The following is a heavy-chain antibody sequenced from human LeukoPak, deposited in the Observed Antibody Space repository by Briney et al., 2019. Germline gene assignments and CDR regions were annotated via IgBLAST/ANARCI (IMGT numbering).Heavy chain of an antibody. J-gene: IGHJ4*02. CDR3: ASLQYSSGWPFDY. Sequence: SETLSLTCTVSGGSISSSSYYWGWIRQPPGKGLEWIGSIYYSGSTYYNPSLKSRATISVDTSKNQFSLKLSSVTAADTAVYYCASLQYSSGWPFDYWGQGTLVTVSS. CDR1: GGSISSSSYY. V-gene: IGHV4-39*01. CDR2: IYYSGST. D-gene: IGHD6-19*01.